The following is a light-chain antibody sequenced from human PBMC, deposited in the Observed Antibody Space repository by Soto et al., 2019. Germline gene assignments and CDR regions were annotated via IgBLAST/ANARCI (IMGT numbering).Light chain of an antibody. CDR1: SSDVGAYKF. CDR2: EVS. J-gene: IGLJ2*01. CDR3: SSYTSISTQV. Sequence: QSVLTQPASLSGSPGQSITISCSGTSSDVGAYKFVSWYQQHPGKAPKLIIYEVSNRPSGLSNRFSGSKSGNVASLTISGLQAEDEADYYCSSYTSISTQVFGGGTKLTVL. V-gene: IGLV2-14*01.